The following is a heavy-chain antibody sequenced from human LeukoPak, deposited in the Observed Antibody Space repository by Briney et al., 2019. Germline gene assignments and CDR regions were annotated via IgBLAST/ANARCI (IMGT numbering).Heavy chain of an antibody. V-gene: IGHV3-30*03. CDR3: ARGLIRVRGSGSYFAYYFDY. Sequence: PGGSLRLSCAASGFTFSSYDMHCVRHAPGKGLEGVAVISYDGSNIYYADSVKGRFTISRDNSKNTLYLQMNSLRAEDTAVYYCARGLIRVRGSGSYFAYYFDYWGQGTLVTVSS. J-gene: IGHJ4*02. CDR1: GFTFSSYD. D-gene: IGHD3-10*01. CDR2: ISYDGSNI.